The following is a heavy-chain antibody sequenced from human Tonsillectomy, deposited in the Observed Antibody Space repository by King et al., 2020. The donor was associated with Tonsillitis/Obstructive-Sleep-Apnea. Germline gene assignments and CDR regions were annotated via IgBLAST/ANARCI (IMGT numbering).Heavy chain of an antibody. Sequence: VQLVQSGAEVKKPGASVKVSCKASGYTFTGNYIHWVRQAPGQGLEWLGIINPSDSTTTYAQRFQGRVTMTRDTSTSTVNMELSSLRSDDTAVYYCVRDDKDGRHLDYWGQGSLVTVSS. D-gene: IGHD2-15*01. CDR2: INPSDSTT. CDR3: VRDDKDGRHLDY. V-gene: IGHV1-46*01. J-gene: IGHJ4*02. CDR1: GYTFTGNY.